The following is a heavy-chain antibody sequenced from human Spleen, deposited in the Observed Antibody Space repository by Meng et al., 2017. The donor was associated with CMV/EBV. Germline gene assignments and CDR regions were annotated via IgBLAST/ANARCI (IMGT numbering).Heavy chain of an antibody. CDR1: GGSISSSNW. D-gene: IGHD6-6*01. V-gene: IGHV4-4*02. CDR2: IYHSGST. J-gene: IGHJ5*02. CDR3: ARGRGRYVAARIHNWFDP. Sequence: SETLSLTCAVSGGSISSSNWWSWVRQSPGKGLEWIGEIYHSGSTTYNPSLKSRVTISVDKSKNQFSLKLSSVTAADTAVYYCARGRGRYVAARIHNWFDPWGQGTLVTVSS.